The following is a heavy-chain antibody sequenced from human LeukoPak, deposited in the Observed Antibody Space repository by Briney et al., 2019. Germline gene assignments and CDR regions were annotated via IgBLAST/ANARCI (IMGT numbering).Heavy chain of an antibody. J-gene: IGHJ4*02. V-gene: IGHV4-34*01. CDR2: INHSGST. CDR3: ARGITKTDPIVVVPAAIRVAQAFDS. Sequence: SGTLSLTCAVYGGSFSDYDWNWIRQPPGKGLEWIGEINHSGSTTYNPSLKSRVSLSVDTSKNQFSLKVTSVTAADTAVYYCARGITKTDPIVVVPAAIRVAQAFDSWGQGTLVTVSS. D-gene: IGHD2-2*01. CDR1: GGSFSDYD.